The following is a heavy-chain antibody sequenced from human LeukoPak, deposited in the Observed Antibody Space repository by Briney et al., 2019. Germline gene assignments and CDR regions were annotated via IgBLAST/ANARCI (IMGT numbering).Heavy chain of an antibody. CDR1: GFTFSNYW. CDR3: ARDPPRLTSRDSDP. Sequence: GGSLRPSCAAAGFTFSNYWMHWVRQAPGKGLVWVSRIKSDGRTNYADSVKGRFTISRDNAKNSLYLQMNSLRAEDTAVYYCARDPPRLTSRDSDPWGQGTLVTVSS. J-gene: IGHJ5*02. V-gene: IGHV3-74*01. D-gene: IGHD4/OR15-4a*01. CDR2: IKSDGRT.